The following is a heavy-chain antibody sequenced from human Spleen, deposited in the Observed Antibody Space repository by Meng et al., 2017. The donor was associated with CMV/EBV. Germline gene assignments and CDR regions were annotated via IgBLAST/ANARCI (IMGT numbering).Heavy chain of an antibody. CDR1: GYTFTSYD. Sequence: ASVKVSCKASGYTFTSYDINWVRQATGQGLEWMGWKNPNSGNTGYAQKFQGRVTMTRNTSISTAYMELSSLRSEDTAVYYCARGLSSEPAAIMGYYYYYGMDVWGQGTTVTVSS. D-gene: IGHD2-2*02. J-gene: IGHJ6*02. V-gene: IGHV1-8*01. CDR2: KNPNSGNT. CDR3: ARGLSSEPAAIMGYYYYYGMDV.